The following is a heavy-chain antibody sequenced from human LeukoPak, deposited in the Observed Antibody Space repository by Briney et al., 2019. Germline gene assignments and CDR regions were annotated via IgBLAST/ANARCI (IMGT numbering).Heavy chain of an antibody. D-gene: IGHD1-1*01. J-gene: IGHJ6*02. V-gene: IGHV3-23*01. CDR2: IGDSGSVT. CDR3: AKVTRELDYSMDG. CDR1: GFTFRSYA. Sequence: GGSLRLSCVASGFTFRSYALSWVRQAPGKGLEWVSTIGDSGSVTFAADAVKGRFTISRDNSKNTMYLQMDSLRVVDTAVYYCAKVTRELDYSMDGWGQRTTVP.